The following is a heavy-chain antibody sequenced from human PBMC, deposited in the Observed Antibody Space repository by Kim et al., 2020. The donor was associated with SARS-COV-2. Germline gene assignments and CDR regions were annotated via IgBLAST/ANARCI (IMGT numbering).Heavy chain of an antibody. CDR2: ISSTSSVI. J-gene: IGHJ3*02. CDR3: ARDQAWASDI. Sequence: GGSLRLSCAASGFTFSSYCMNWVRQAPGKGLEWVSYISSTSSVIYYADSVKGRFTISRDNAKNSLYLQMNSLRAEDTAVYYCARDQAWASDIWGQGTMVTVSS. CDR1: GFTFSSYC. V-gene: IGHV3-48*04.